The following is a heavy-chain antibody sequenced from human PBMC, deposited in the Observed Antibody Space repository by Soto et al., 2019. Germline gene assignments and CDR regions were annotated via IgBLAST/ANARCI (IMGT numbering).Heavy chain of an antibody. D-gene: IGHD6-19*01. J-gene: IGHJ4*02. CDR3: ARERTVAGNDY. CDR1: GYTFTSYG. CDR2: IIVYNGNT. Sequence: ASVKVSCKASGYTFTSYGISWVRQAPGQGLEWMGWIIVYNGNTKYAQKLQGRVTMTRNTSISTAYMELSSLRSEDTAVYYCARERTVAGNDYWGQGTLVTVSS. V-gene: IGHV1-18*01.